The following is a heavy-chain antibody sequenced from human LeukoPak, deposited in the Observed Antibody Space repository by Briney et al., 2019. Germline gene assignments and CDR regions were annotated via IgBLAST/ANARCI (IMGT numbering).Heavy chain of an antibody. CDR2: IYYSGST. CDR1: GGSVSRGSYY. J-gene: IGHJ3*02. D-gene: IGHD1-14*01. Sequence: SETLSLTCTVSGGSVSRGSYYWSWIRQPPGKGLEWIGYIYYSGSTNYNPSLKSRVTISVDTSKNQFSLKLSSVTAADTAVYYCARTKPTGSDAFDIWGQGTMVTVSS. V-gene: IGHV4-61*01. CDR3: ARTKPTGSDAFDI.